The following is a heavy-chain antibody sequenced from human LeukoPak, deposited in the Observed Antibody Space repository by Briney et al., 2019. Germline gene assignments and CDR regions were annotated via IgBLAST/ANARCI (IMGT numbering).Heavy chain of an antibody. CDR3: ASDRQYYDFWSGYFGEASDYYYMDV. D-gene: IGHD3-3*01. CDR1: GGTFSSYA. V-gene: IGHV1-69*05. CDR2: IIPIFGTA. Sequence: ASVKVSCKASGGTFSSYAISWVRQAPGQGLEWMGGIIPIFGTANYAQKFQGRVTITTDESTSTAYMELSSLRYEDTAVYYCASDRQYYDFWSGYFGEASDYYYMDVWGKGTTVTVSS. J-gene: IGHJ6*03.